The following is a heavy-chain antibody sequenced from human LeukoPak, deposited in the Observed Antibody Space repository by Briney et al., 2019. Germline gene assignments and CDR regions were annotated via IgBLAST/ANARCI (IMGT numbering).Heavy chain of an antibody. CDR3: AREWDIVVVPAAISGMDV. V-gene: IGHV3-21*01. D-gene: IGHD2-2*02. J-gene: IGHJ6*02. CDR1: GFTFSSYA. Sequence: GGSLRLSCAVSGFTFSSYAITWVRQAPGKGLEWVSSISSSSSYIYYADSVKGRFTISRDNAKNSLYLQMNSLRAEDTAVYYCAREWDIVVVPAAISGMDVWGQGTTVTVSS. CDR2: ISSSSSYI.